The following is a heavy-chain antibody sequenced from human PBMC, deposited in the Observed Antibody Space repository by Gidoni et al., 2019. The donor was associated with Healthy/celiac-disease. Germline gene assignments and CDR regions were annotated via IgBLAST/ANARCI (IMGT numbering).Heavy chain of an antibody. Sequence: QVQLVQAGAEGKKPGSSVKDACKASGGSCRSYAISWVRQAPGQGLEWMGRFIPILGLANYAQTFQGRVTITADKSTSTAYMELSSLRSEDTAVYYCASIVVVPAASSVSGPFDYWGQGTLVTVSS. CDR1: GGSCRSYA. CDR2: FIPILGLA. J-gene: IGHJ4*02. CDR3: ASIVVVPAASSVSGPFDY. V-gene: IGHV1-69*04. D-gene: IGHD2-2*01.